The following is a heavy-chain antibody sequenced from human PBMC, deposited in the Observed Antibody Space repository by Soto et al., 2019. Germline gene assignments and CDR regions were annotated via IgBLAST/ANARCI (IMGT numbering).Heavy chain of an antibody. CDR1: GCSFSDFE. D-gene: IGHD3-3*01. Sequence: GGSLRLSCTASGCSFSDFEMNWVRQAPGKGLEWISHITSGDAATYYADSVKGRFTISRDNAKNSLYLQMNSLRDEDTAVYYCAREDYDFWSGYYSYYYGMDVWGQGATVTVSS. CDR2: ITSGDAAT. V-gene: IGHV3-48*02. CDR3: AREDYDFWSGYYSYYYGMDV. J-gene: IGHJ6*02.